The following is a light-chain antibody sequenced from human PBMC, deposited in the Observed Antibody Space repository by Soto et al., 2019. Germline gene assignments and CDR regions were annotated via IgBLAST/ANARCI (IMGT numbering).Light chain of an antibody. V-gene: IGKV1-17*01. CDR2: AES. Sequence: ILMTRSPSSLSASVGDRVAITCRASQGIRNDLAWYQQKPGKAPKXLIYAESSLQSGVPSRFSGSGSGTEFTLTISSLQPDDFATYYCQQYNSYWTFGQGTKVDIK. J-gene: IGKJ1*01. CDR1: QGIRND. CDR3: QQYNSYWT.